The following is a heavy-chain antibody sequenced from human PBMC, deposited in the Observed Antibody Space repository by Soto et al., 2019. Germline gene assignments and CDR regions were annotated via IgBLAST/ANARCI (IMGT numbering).Heavy chain of an antibody. D-gene: IGHD2-2*01. J-gene: IGHJ5*02. V-gene: IGHV3-30*18. CDR1: GFTFSSYG. CDR3: AKGRPYCSSTSCYLSPWWFDP. Sequence: PGGSLRLSCAASGFTFSSYGMHWVRQAPGKGLEWVAVISYDGSNKYYAGSVKGRFTISRDNSKNTLYLQMNSLRAEDTAVYYCAKGRPYCSSTSCYLSPWWFDPWGQGTLVTVSS. CDR2: ISYDGSNK.